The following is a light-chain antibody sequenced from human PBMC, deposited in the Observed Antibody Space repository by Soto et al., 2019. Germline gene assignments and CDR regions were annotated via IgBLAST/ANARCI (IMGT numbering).Light chain of an antibody. CDR2: DTS. J-gene: IGLJ3*02. Sequence: QAVVTQEPSLTVSPGGTVTLTCGSSTGPVTSGHYPYWLQQKPGQAPKTLIYDTSDKHSWTPARFSGSLLGGKAALTLSGAQPEDESDYYCLLTYDTFQVFGGGTKLTVL. CDR3: LLTYDTFQV. CDR1: TGPVTSGHY. V-gene: IGLV7-46*01.